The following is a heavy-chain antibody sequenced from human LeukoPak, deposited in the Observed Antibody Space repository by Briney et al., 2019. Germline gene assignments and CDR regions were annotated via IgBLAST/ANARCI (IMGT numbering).Heavy chain of an antibody. CDR1: GFTFSSYS. Sequence: GGPLRLSCAASGFTFSSYSMNWVRQAPGKGLEWVSYISSSSSTIYYADSVKGRFTISRDNAKNSLYLQMNSLRAEDTAVYYCARVSSGTQDAFDIWGQGTMVTVSS. D-gene: IGHD1-26*01. J-gene: IGHJ3*02. V-gene: IGHV3-48*01. CDR3: ARVSSGTQDAFDI. CDR2: ISSSSSTI.